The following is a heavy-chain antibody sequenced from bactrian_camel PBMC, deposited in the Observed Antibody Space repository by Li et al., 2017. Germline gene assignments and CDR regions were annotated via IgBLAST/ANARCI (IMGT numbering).Heavy chain of an antibody. Sequence: HVQLVESGGGSVQAGGSLRLSCGAPKYTYSSNCMGWFRQAPGKEREGVAAIDSDGSTAYADSVKGRFTISRDNAKDTLYLQMNNLKPEDTAMYYCAALRPPCTVYSGADYKGQGTQVTVS. CDR1: KYTYSSNC. V-gene: IGHV3S53*01. J-gene: IGHJ4*01. D-gene: IGHD2*01. CDR2: IDSDGST.